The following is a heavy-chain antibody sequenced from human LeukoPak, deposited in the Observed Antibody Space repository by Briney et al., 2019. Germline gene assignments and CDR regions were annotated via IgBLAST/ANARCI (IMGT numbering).Heavy chain of an antibody. Sequence: GGSLRLSCAASGFTFSSYAMHWVRQAPGKGLEWVAVISYDGSNKYYADSVKGRFTISRDNSKNTLYLQMNSLRAEDTAIYYCARGESGSYWFDYWGQGTLVTVSS. CDR2: ISYDGSNK. V-gene: IGHV3-30-3*01. D-gene: IGHD1-26*01. CDR1: GFTFSSYA. CDR3: ARGESGSYWFDY. J-gene: IGHJ4*02.